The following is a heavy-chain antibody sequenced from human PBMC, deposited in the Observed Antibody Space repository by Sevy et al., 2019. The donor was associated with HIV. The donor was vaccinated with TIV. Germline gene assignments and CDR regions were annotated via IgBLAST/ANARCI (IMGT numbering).Heavy chain of an antibody. CDR3: AREVGISNWNDNWFDP. V-gene: IGHV4-38-2*02. J-gene: IGHJ5*02. CDR2: IYHSGST. CDR1: GYSISSGYY. Sequence: SETLSLTCAVSGYSISSGYYWGWIRQPPGKGLEWIGSIYHSGSTYYNPSLKSRVTISVDTSKNQFSLKLSSVTAADTAVYYCAREVGISNWNDNWFDPWGQGTLVTVSS. D-gene: IGHD1-1*01.